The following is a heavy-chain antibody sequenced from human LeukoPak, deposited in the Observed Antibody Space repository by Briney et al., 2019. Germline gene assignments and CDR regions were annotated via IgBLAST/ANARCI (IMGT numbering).Heavy chain of an antibody. Sequence: PSETLSLTCAVYGGSFSGYYWSWIRQPPGKGLEWIGEINHSGSTNYNPSLKSRVTTSVDTSKNQFSLKLSSVTAADTAVYYCANLQYCSSTSCALGDIWGQGTMVTVSS. D-gene: IGHD2-2*01. V-gene: IGHV4-34*01. CDR1: GGSFSGYY. CDR3: ANLQYCSSTSCALGDI. CDR2: INHSGST. J-gene: IGHJ3*02.